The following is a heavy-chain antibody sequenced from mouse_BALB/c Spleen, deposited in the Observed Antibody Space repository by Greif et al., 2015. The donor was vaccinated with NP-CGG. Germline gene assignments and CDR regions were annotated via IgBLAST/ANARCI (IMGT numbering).Heavy chain of an antibody. D-gene: IGHD1-3*01. CDR3: AREYKDAMDY. Sequence: QVQLQQSGAELVRPGVSVKISCKGSGYTFTDYAMHWVKQSHAKSLEWIGVISTYYGDASYNQKFKGKATMTVDKSSSTAYMELARLTSEDSAIYYCAREYKDAMDYWGQGTSVTVSS. J-gene: IGHJ4*01. CDR2: ISTYYGDA. CDR1: GYTFTDYA. V-gene: IGHV1S137*01.